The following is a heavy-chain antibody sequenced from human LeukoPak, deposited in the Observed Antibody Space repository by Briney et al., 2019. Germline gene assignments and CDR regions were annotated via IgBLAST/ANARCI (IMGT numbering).Heavy chain of an antibody. J-gene: IGHJ4*02. V-gene: IGHV3-21*01. CDR1: GFTFSRYA. CDR2: ISSSSSYI. D-gene: IGHD4-17*01. CDR3: ARDGDYGDYIDY. Sequence: PGGSLRLSCATSGFTFSRYAMHWVRQAPGKGLEWVSSISSSSSYIYYADSVKGRFTISRDNAKNSLYLQMNSLRAEDTAVYYCARDGDYGDYIDYWGQGTLVTVSS.